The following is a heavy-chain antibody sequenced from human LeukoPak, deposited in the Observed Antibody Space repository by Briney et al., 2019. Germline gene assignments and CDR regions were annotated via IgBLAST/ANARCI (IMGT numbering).Heavy chain of an antibody. J-gene: IGHJ1*01. CDR3: AKSHPPTVTTEEGEYLQH. CDR1: GFTFSSYT. CDR2: ITSGSSYI. D-gene: IGHD4-17*01. V-gene: IGHV3-21*01. Sequence: PGGSLRLSCAASGFTFSSYTMNWVRQAPGKGLEWVSSITSGSSYIYYADSVKGRFTISRDNAKNSLYLQMNSLRAEDTAVYYCAKSHPPTVTTEEGEYLQHWGQGTLVTVSS.